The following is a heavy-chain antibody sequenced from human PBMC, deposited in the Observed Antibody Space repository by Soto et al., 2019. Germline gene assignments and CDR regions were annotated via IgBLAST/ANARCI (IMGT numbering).Heavy chain of an antibody. CDR1: GGTFSSYT. CDR2: IIPILGIA. D-gene: IGHD2-2*01. J-gene: IGHJ6*02. CDR3: ARDVNCSSTSCTYYGMDV. Sequence: QVQLVQSGAEVKKPGSSVKVSCKASGGTFSSYTISWVRQAPGQGLEWMGRIIPILGIANYAQKFQGRVTITADKSTSTAYMELSSLRSEDTAVYYCARDVNCSSTSCTYYGMDVWGQGTTVTVSS. V-gene: IGHV1-69*08.